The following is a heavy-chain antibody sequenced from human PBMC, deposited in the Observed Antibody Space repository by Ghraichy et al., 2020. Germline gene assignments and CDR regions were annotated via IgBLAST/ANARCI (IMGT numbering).Heavy chain of an antibody. D-gene: IGHD6-13*01. CDR2: IYYSGST. CDR1: GGSISSYY. Sequence: SETLSLTCTVSGGSISSYYWSWIRQPPGKGLEWIGYIYYSGSTNYNPSLKSRVTISVDTSKNQFSLKLSSVTAADTAVYYCARVAGRVLSSSWAPNYGMDVWGQGTTVTVSS. CDR3: ARVAGRVLSSSWAPNYGMDV. J-gene: IGHJ6*02. V-gene: IGHV4-59*01.